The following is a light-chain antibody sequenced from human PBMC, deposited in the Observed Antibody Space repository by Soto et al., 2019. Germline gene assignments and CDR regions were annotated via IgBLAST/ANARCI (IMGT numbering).Light chain of an antibody. CDR3: SSYTSSRTRV. J-gene: IGLJ3*02. Sequence: QSALTQPASVSGSPGQSITISCTGTSSDVGAYNYVAWYQHHPGKAPKLMIYDVSNRPSGVSNRFSASKSGNTASLTISGLQAEDEDDYYCSSYTSSRTRVFGGGTKVTVL. CDR1: SSDVGAYNY. V-gene: IGLV2-14*03. CDR2: DVS.